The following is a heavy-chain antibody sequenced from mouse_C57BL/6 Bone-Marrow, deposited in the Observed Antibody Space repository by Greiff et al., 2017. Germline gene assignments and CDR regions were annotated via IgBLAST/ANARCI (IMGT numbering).Heavy chain of an antibody. CDR2: IYPGDGDT. CDR3: ARSLPGYFDV. V-gene: IGHV1-80*01. Sequence: LVESGAELVKPGASVKISCKASGYAFSSYWMNWVKQRPGKGLEWIGQIYPGDGDTNYNGKFKGKATLTADKSSSTAYMQLSSLTSEDSAVYFCARSLPGYFDVWGTGTTVTVSS. CDR1: GYAFSSYW. J-gene: IGHJ1*03.